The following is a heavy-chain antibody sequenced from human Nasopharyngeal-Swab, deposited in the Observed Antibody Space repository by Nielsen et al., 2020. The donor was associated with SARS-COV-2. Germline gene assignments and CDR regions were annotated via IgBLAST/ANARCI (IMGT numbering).Heavy chain of an antibody. CDR1: GGSISSYY. D-gene: IGHD3-16*02. V-gene: IGHV4-59*01. J-gene: IGHJ5*02. CDR2: IYYSGST. Sequence: SETLSLTCTVSGGSISSYYWSWIRQPPGKGLEWIGYIYYSGSTNYNPSHKSRDTISVDTSKNQFSLKLSSVTAADTAVYYCAREGGLDYDYVWGSYRPSNWFDPWGQGTLVTVSS. CDR3: AREGGLDYDYVWGSYRPSNWFDP.